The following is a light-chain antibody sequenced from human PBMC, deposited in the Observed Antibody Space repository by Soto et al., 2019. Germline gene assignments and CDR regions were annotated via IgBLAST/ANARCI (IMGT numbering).Light chain of an antibody. J-gene: IGLJ2*01. CDR1: SSDIGGYKY. Sequence: QYALTQPASVSGSPGQSITISCTGTSSDIGGYKYVSWYQQHPGKAPKLMIYEVSNRPSGVSNRFSGSKSGNTASLTISGLQAEDEADYYCSSYTSSSTVVFGGGTQLTVL. CDR2: EVS. CDR3: SSYTSSSTVV. V-gene: IGLV2-14*01.